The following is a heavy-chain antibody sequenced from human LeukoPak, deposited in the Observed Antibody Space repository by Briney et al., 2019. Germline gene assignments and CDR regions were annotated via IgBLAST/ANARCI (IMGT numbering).Heavy chain of an antibody. CDR1: GGSISSYY. D-gene: IGHD3-16*01. V-gene: IGHV4-4*07. CDR3: ARGGEPRSRGDDAFDI. Sequence: SETLSLTCTVSGGSISSYYWSWIRQPAGKGLEWIGRIYTSGSTNYNPSLKSRVTMSVDTSKNQFSLKLSSVTAADTAVYYCARGGEPRSRGDDAFDIWGQGTMVTVSS. J-gene: IGHJ3*02. CDR2: IYTSGST.